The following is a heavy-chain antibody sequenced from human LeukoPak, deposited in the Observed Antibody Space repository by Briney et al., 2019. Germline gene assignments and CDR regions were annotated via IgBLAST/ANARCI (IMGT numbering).Heavy chain of an antibody. V-gene: IGHV1-18*01. J-gene: IGHJ6*02. CDR3: ARVIGAASYYYYGMDV. CDR2: ISAYNGNT. D-gene: IGHD3-10*01. CDR1: GGTFSSYA. Sequence: ASVKVSCKVSGGTFSSYAISWVRQAPGQGLEWMGWISAYNGNTNYAQKLQGRVTMTTDTSTSTAYMELRSLRSDDTAVYYCARVIGAASYYYYGMDVWGQATTVTVSS.